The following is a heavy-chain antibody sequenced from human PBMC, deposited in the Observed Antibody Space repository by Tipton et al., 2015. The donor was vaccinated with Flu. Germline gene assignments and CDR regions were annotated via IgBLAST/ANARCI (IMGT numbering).Heavy chain of an antibody. J-gene: IGHJ2*01. Sequence: TLSLTCAVYGGSFSGYYWSWIRQPPGKGLEWIGEINHSGSTNYNPSLKSRVTISVDTSKNQFSLKLGPVTAADTAVYYCARRGLLWYFDLWGRGTLVTVSS. CDR2: INHSGST. CDR1: GGSFSGYY. CDR3: ARRGLLWYFDL. D-gene: IGHD2/OR15-2a*01. V-gene: IGHV4-34*01.